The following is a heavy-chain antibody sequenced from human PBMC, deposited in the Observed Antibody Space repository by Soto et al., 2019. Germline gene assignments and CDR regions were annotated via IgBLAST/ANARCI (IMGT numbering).Heavy chain of an antibody. CDR1: GGSFRGYY. D-gene: IGHD4-17*01. V-gene: IGHV4-34*01. CDR3: ARGLTTVTTVRYFDY. CDR2: INHSGST. Sequence: QVQLQQWGAGLLKPSETLSLTCAVYGGSFRGYYWSWIRQPPGKGLEWIGEINHSGSTNYNPSLKSRVTISVDTSQNQFSLKLSSVTAADTAVYYCARGLTTVTTVRYFDYWGQGTLVTVSS. J-gene: IGHJ4*02.